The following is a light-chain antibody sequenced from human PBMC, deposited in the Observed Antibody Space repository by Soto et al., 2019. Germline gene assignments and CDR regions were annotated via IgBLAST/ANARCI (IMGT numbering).Light chain of an antibody. CDR1: SSDVGGYNY. V-gene: IGLV2-14*03. J-gene: IGLJ1*01. Sequence: QSVLTQPASVSGSPGQSITISCTGTSSDVGGYNYVSWYQHHPGKAPKLLIYDVNSRPSGVSDRFPGSKSGNTASLTISGLQAEDEADYYCSSYTSSSTEVFGTGTKVTVL. CDR3: SSYTSSSTEV. CDR2: DVN.